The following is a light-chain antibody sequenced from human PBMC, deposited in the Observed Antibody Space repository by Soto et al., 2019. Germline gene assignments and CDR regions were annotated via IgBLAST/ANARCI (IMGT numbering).Light chain of an antibody. Sequence: DLQMTQSPCTPSGSVGDRVTITFPASQTISSWLAWYQQKPGKAPKLLIYKASTLKSGVPSRFSGSGSGTEFTLTISSLQPDDFATYYCQHYNSYSEACGQGTKGDIK. CDR2: KAS. V-gene: IGKV1-5*03. CDR1: QTISSW. J-gene: IGKJ1*01. CDR3: QHYNSYSEA.